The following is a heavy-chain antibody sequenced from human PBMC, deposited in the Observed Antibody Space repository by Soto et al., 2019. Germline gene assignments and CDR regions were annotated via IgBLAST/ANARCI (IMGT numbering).Heavy chain of an antibody. V-gene: IGHV3-7*01. J-gene: IGHJ4*02. CDR3: GRGGHDYSLDY. CDR1: GFIFSRYW. CDR2: IKEDGSEK. D-gene: IGHD5-12*01. Sequence: GGSLRLSCAASGFIFSRYWMSWVRQAPGKGLEWVANIKEDGSEKYDVDSVKGRFIISRDNAKDSLYLQMTSLTAEDTAVYYCGRGGHDYSLDYWGQGTLVTVSS.